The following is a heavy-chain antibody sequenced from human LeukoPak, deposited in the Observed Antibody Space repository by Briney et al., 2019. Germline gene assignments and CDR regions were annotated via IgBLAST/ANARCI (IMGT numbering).Heavy chain of an antibody. CDR3: ARGKRVGADFDY. Sequence: ASVKVSCKASGGTLSSYAISWVRQATGQGLEWMGWMNPNSGNTGYAQKFQGRVTMTRNTSISTAYMELSSLRSEDTAVYYCARGKRVGADFDYWGQGTLVTVSS. D-gene: IGHD1-26*01. J-gene: IGHJ4*02. CDR1: GGTLSSYA. CDR2: MNPNSGNT. V-gene: IGHV1-8*02.